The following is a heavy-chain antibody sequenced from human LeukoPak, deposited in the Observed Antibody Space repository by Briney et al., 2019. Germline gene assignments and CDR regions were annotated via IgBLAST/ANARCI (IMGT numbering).Heavy chain of an antibody. CDR1: GFTFGRYA. D-gene: IGHD1-26*01. V-gene: IGHV3-23*01. J-gene: IGHJ4*02. CDR2: ISAAGSNT. CDR3: AKDRANWEAVFAY. Sequence: GGSLRLSCAASGFTFGRYAMSWVRQAPGRGLEWVSAISAAGSNTKYADSVKGRLTISRDNSKQTLYLQMSSLRAEDTAVYYCAKDRANWEAVFAYWGQGTLVTVSS.